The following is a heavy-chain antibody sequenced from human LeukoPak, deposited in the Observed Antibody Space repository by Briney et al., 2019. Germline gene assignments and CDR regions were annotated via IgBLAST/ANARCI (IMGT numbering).Heavy chain of an antibody. V-gene: IGHV3-21*01. CDR3: ARGAYGGDNWHFDL. CDR2: ISSSSYI. D-gene: IGHD2-21*01. CDR1: GFTFSSYS. J-gene: IGHJ2*01. Sequence: GGSLRLSCAASGFTFSSYSMNWVRQAPGKGLEWVSSISSSSYIYYADSVKGRFTISRDNAKNSLYLQLNSLRAGDTAVYYCARGAYGGDNWHFDLWGRGTLVTVSS.